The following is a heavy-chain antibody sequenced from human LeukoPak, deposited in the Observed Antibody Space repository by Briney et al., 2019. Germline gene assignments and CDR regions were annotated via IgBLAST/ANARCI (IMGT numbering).Heavy chain of an antibody. CDR2: INPNSGGT. D-gene: IGHD2-2*01. Sequence: ASVKVSCKASGYTFTGYYMHWVRQAPGQGLEWMGRINPNSGGTNYAQKFQGRVTMTRDTSISTAYMELSRLRSDDTAVYYCARELPSIVVVPAAIIGWFDPWGQGTLVTVSS. V-gene: IGHV1-2*06. CDR1: GYTFTGYY. CDR3: ARELPSIVVVPAAIIGWFDP. J-gene: IGHJ5*02.